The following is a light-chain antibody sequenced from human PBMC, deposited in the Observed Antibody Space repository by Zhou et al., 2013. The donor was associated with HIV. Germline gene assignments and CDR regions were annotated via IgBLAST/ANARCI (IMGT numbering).Light chain of an antibody. J-gene: IGKJ2*01. CDR2: AAS. Sequence: DIQMTQSPSSVSASVGDRVTITCRASQGISSWLAWYQQKPGKVPKLLIYAASTLQSGVPSRFSGSGSGTDFTLTISSLQPEDVATYYCQKYDGAPYTFGQGTKLEIK. V-gene: IGKV1-27*01. CDR1: QGISSW. CDR3: QKYDGAPYT.